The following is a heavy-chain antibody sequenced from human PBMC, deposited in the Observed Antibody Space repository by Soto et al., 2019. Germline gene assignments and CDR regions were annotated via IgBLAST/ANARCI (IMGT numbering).Heavy chain of an antibody. CDR2: IYYSGST. J-gene: IGHJ6*02. Sequence: QVQLQESGPGLVKPSQTLSLTCTVSGGSISSGGYYWSWIRQHPGKGLEWIGYIYYSGSTYYNPSRKSRVTISVDTSKNQCSLKLSSVTAADTAVYYCARGGILFAYYGMDVWGQGTTVTVSS. CDR1: GGSISSGGYY. CDR3: ARGGILFAYYGMDV. D-gene: IGHD3-16*01. V-gene: IGHV4-31*03.